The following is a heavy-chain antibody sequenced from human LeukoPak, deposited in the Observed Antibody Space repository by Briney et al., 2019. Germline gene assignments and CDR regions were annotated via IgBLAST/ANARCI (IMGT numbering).Heavy chain of an antibody. CDR3: AKPFGFLEWLYGGYFDS. V-gene: IGHV3-23*01. J-gene: IGHJ4*02. Sequence: GGSLRLSCSASGFTFSNFAMSWVRQAPGKGLEWVSAVSSDGINTYYTDSLKGRFTISRDNSKNTVFLQMHSLTAEDAAVYYCAKPFGFLEWLYGGYFDSWGQGTLVTVSS. CDR2: VSSDGINT. CDR1: GFTFSNFA. D-gene: IGHD3-3*01.